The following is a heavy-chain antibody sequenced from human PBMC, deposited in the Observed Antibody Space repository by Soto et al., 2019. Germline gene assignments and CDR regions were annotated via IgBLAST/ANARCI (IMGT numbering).Heavy chain of an antibody. CDR2: SVTIFGTP. D-gene: IGHD1-1*01. Sequence: QVQLVQSEAEVRKPGSSVKVSCKVSGGSFTTYPISWVRQPPGQGLEWMGASVTIFGTPNYALKFQYRVTIAADRSTTTIYLELRGLKSADTSVYYCASEFYTITWNKVTYLDLWGRGTLVAVSS. CDR3: ASEFYTITWNKVTYLDL. CDR1: GGSFTTYP. J-gene: IGHJ2*01. V-gene: IGHV1-69*06.